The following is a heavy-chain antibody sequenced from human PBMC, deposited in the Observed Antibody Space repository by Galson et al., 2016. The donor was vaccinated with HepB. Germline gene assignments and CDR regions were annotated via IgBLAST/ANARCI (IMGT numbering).Heavy chain of an antibody. V-gene: IGHV1-24*01. J-gene: IGHJ4*02. Sequence: SVKVSCKVSGYTLTELSMHWVRQAPGKGLECMGGFDPEDGETIYAQKFQGRVTMTEDTSTDTAYMELSSLRSEDTAIYYCAKDRDRLYSSGRYFDCWGQGTRVTVSS. D-gene: IGHD3-10*01. CDR3: AKDRDRLYSSGRYFDC. CDR2: FDPEDGET. CDR1: GYTLTELS.